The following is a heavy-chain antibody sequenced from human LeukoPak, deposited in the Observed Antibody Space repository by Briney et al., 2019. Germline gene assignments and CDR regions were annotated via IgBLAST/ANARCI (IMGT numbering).Heavy chain of an antibody. D-gene: IGHD4-23*01. CDR3: AIGFGGNSDNWFDP. V-gene: IGHV1-18*01. J-gene: IGHJ5*02. CDR2: ISTYNGNT. Sequence: EASVKVSCKASGYTFTSYRITWLRQAPGQGLEWMGWISTYNGNTNYAQKLQGRVTMTTDTSTSTAYMELRSLRSDDTAVFYCAIGFGGNSDNWFDPWGQGTLVTVSS. CDR1: GYTFTSYR.